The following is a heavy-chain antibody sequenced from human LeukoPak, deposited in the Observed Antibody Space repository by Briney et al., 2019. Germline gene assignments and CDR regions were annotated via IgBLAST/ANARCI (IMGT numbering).Heavy chain of an antibody. V-gene: IGHV4-59*01. D-gene: IGHD6-13*01. J-gene: IGHJ4*02. Sequence: SETLSLTCTVSGGSISSYYWSWIRQPPGKGLEWIGYIYYSGSTNYNPSLKSRVTISVDTSKNQFSLKLSSVTAADTAVYHCASGAKFSSSWYSFDYWGQGTLVTVSS. CDR1: GGSISSYY. CDR2: IYYSGST. CDR3: ASGAKFSSSWYSFDY.